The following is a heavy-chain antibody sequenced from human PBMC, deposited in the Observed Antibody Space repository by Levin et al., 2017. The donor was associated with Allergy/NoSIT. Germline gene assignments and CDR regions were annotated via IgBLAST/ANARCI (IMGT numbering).Heavy chain of an antibody. Sequence: SQTLSLTCTVSGGSISSYYWSWIRQPPGKGLEWIGYIYYSGSTNYNPSLKSRVTISVDTSKNQFSLKLSSVTAADTAVYYCARGSPATALTYWGQGTLVTVSS. V-gene: IGHV4-59*01. J-gene: IGHJ4*02. CDR2: IYYSGST. CDR3: ARGSPATALTY. CDR1: GGSISSYY. D-gene: IGHD2-2*01.